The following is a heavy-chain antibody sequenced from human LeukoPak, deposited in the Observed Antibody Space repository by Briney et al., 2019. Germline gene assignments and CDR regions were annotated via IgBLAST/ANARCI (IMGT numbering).Heavy chain of an antibody. Sequence: SETLSLTCTVSGGSINSGSYYWGWIRRPPGKGLEWIGSVFYSGHTFSHPSLKSRVTVSIDTSKNQFSLNLSSVTAADTAVYYCARFYSPPGPLFDYWGRGALVTVSS. CDR2: VFYSGHT. D-gene: IGHD2-21*01. CDR3: ARFYSPPGPLFDY. CDR1: GGSINSGSYY. V-gene: IGHV4-39*01. J-gene: IGHJ4*02.